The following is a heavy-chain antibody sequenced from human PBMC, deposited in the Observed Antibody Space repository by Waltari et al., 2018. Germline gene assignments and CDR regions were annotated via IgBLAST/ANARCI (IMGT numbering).Heavy chain of an antibody. J-gene: IGHJ6*02. V-gene: IGHV1-2*02. Sequence: QVQLVQSGAEVKKPGASVKVSCKASGYTFTGYYMHWVRQAPGKGLEWMGWIKPNSVGTNYAQKFQGRVTMTRDTSISTAYMELSRLRSDDTAVYYCARGGYYYDSSGYYGMDVWGQGTTVTVSS. CDR1: GYTFTGYY. CDR3: ARGGYYYDSSGYYGMDV. D-gene: IGHD3-22*01. CDR2: IKPNSVGT.